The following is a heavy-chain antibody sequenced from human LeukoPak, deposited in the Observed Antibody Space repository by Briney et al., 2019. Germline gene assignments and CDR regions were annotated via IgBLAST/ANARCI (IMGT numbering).Heavy chain of an antibody. Sequence: GGSLSPSLPASGFTFSTKSMTWSGQAPGKGREWVPSISSIRSNIYYADSVKGRFTISRDNAKNSLYLQMNSLRAEDTAVYYCAREAPINDDYSSPHYYYYMDVWGKGTTVTVSS. J-gene: IGHJ6*03. V-gene: IGHV3-21*01. CDR2: ISSIRSNI. D-gene: IGHD4-11*01. CDR1: GFTFSTKS. CDR3: AREAPINDDYSSPHYYYYMDV.